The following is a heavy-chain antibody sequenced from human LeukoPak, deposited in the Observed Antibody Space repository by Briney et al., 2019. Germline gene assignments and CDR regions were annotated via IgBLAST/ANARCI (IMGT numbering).Heavy chain of an antibody. CDR3: ARGFSTPYMDV. V-gene: IGHV4-59*11. J-gene: IGHJ6*03. CDR2: IYNSKSS. CDR1: GGSISGHY. Sequence: SETLSLTCTVSGGSISGHYWSWIRQPPEKGLEWIGYIYNSKSSNHNPSLKSRVTISVDTSKNQFSLKLSSVTAADTAVYYCARGFSTPYMDVWGKGTTVTVYS. D-gene: IGHD2/OR15-2a*01.